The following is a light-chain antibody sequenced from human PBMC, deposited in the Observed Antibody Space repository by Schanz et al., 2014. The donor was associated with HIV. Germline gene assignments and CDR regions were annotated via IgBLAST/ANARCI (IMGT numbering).Light chain of an antibody. CDR2: DNN. V-gene: IGLV1-51*01. CDR3: QSYDNNLGGSGV. CDR1: SSNIGNNY. Sequence: QSVLTQPPSVSAAPGQKVTISCSGSSSNIGNNYVSWYQQLPGTAPKLLIYDNNKRPSGIPDRFSGSKSGTSATLGITGLQAEDEADYYCQSYDNNLGGSGVFGGGTKLTVL. J-gene: IGLJ3*02.